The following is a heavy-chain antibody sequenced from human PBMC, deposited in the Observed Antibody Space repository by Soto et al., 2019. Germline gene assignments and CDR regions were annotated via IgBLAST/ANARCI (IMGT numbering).Heavy chain of an antibody. Sequence: SETLSLTCAVYGGSFSGYYWSWIRQPPGKGLEWIGEINHSGSTNYNPSLKSRVTISVDTSKNQFSLKLSSVTAADTAVYYCAGIRFLEWLTPPLGPFDYWGQGTLFTVSS. D-gene: IGHD3-3*01. CDR2: INHSGST. CDR3: AGIRFLEWLTPPLGPFDY. V-gene: IGHV4-34*01. CDR1: GGSFSGYY. J-gene: IGHJ4*02.